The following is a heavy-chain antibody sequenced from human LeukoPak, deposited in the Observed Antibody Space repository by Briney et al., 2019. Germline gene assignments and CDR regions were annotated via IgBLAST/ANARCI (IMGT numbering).Heavy chain of an antibody. CDR1: GFTFSDYG. CDR3: ARDLKSGYMDS. J-gene: IGHJ4*02. V-gene: IGHV3-33*01. Sequence: GGSLRLSCAASGFTFSDYGIHWVRQAPGKGLEWVGVIDSDGSNKYFIDSVKGRFTISRDDSKNTVFLQMNSLRVDDTSVYYCARDLKSGYMDSWGQGTLVTVSS. CDR2: IDSDGSNK. D-gene: IGHD3-3*01.